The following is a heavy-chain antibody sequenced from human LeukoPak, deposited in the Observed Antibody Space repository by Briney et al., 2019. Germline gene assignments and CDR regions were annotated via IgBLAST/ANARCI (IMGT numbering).Heavy chain of an antibody. CDR3: AKDKTSVAGTWGYFDY. V-gene: IGHV3-30*18. CDR2: ISYDGSNK. J-gene: IGHJ4*02. D-gene: IGHD6-19*01. CDR1: GFTISSYG. Sequence: PGRSLRLSCAASGFTISSYGMHWVRQAPGQGLEWVAVISYDGSNKYYADSVKGRFTISRDNSKNTLYLQMNSLRAEDTAVYYCAKDKTSVAGTWGYFDYWGQGTLVTVSS.